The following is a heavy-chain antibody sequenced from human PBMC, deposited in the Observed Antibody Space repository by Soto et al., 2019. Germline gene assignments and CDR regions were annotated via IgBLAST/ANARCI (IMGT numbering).Heavy chain of an antibody. CDR3: AKDQQRGSSGYYYPYYFDY. J-gene: IGHJ4*02. Sequence: GGSLRLSCAASGFTFSSYAMSWVRQAPGKGLEWVSAISGSGGSTYYADSVKGRFTISRDNSKNTLYLQMNSLRAEDTAVYYCAKDQQRGSSGYYYPYYFDYWGQGTLVTVSS. CDR1: GFTFSSYA. V-gene: IGHV3-23*01. D-gene: IGHD3-22*01. CDR2: ISGSGGST.